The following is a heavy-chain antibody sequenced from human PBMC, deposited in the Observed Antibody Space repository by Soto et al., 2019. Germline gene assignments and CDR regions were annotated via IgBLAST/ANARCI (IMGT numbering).Heavy chain of an antibody. CDR3: ARAVGGTMIVVVIEGFDY. CDR2: ISYDGSNK. D-gene: IGHD3-22*01. CDR1: GFTFSSYA. V-gene: IGHV3-30-3*01. J-gene: IGHJ4*02. Sequence: QVQLVESGGGVVQPGRSLRLSCAASGFTFSSYALLWVRQAPGKGLEWVALISYDGSNKFYADSVKGRFTISRDNSKNTLYLQMNSLRAEDTAVYYCARAVGGTMIVVVIEGFDYWGQGTLVTVSS.